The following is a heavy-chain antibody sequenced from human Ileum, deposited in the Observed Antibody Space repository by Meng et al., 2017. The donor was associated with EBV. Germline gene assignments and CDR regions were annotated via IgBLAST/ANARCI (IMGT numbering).Heavy chain of an antibody. V-gene: IGHV4-4*02. J-gene: IGHJ4*02. CDR2: TSHSGST. CDR1: GGSISRSDW. CDR3: ASSDYYRSDY. D-gene: IGHD3-22*01. Sequence: QGQLQGSGPGLVKPSETLSLTCAGSGGSISRSDWWSWVRQPPGKGLEWIGETSHSGSTNYSPSLKSRVTISLDKSKNQLSLKLNSVTAADTAVYYCASSDYYRSDYWGQGTLVTVSS.